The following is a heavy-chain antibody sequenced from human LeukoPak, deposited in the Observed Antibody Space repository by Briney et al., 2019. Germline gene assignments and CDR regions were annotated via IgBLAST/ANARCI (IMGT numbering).Heavy chain of an antibody. V-gene: IGHV7-4-1*02. CDR3: ARGPLYGAPPAVDY. J-gene: IGHJ4*02. D-gene: IGHD4-17*01. CDR1: GYTFTSYA. Sequence: ASVKVSCKASGYTFTSYAMNWVRQAPGQGLGWMGWINTNTGNPTYAQGFTGRFVFSLDTSVSTAYPQISSLKAEDTAVYYCARGPLYGAPPAVDYWGQGTLVTVSS. CDR2: INTNTGNP.